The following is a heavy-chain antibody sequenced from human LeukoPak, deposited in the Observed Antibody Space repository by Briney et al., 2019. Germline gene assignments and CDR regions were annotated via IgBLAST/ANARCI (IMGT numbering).Heavy chain of an antibody. CDR1: GYTFTSYD. J-gene: IGHJ4*02. CDR3: AKFDTPWGSWYYFDY. V-gene: IGHV1-8*01. CDR2: MNPNSGNT. Sequence: ASVKVSCKASGYTFTSYDINWVRQATGQGLEWMGWMNPNSGNTGYAQKFQGRVTMTRNTSISTAYMELSSLRADDTAVYYCAKFDTPWGSWYYFDYWGQGILVTVSS. D-gene: IGHD6-13*01.